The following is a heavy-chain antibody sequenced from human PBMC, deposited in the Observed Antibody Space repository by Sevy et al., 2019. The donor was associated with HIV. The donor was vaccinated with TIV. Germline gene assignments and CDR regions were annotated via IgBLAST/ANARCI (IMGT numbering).Heavy chain of an antibody. CDR2: ISWNSANI. D-gene: IGHD3-22*01. CDR3: AKDPYSSGEGGFFDY. Sequence: GGSLRLSCAASGFTFDNYAIHWVRQAPGKGLEWVSVISWNSANIAYADSVKGRFTISRDNANNSVFLQMNSLRPEDTAFYYCAKDPYSSGEGGFFDYWGQGVLVTVSS. CDR1: GFTFDNYA. V-gene: IGHV3-9*01. J-gene: IGHJ4*02.